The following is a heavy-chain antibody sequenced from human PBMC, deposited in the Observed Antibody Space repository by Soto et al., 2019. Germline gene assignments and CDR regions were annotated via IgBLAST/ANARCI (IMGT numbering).Heavy chain of an antibody. Sequence: QVQLQESGPGLVKPSQTLSLTCTVSGGSIRSGGYYWSWIRQHPGKGLEWIGYIYYSGSTYYNPSLKSRVTISVDTSKNQFSLKLSSVTAADTAVYYCARERANYYDSSGYLAFDIWGQGTMVTVSS. CDR2: IYYSGST. V-gene: IGHV4-31*03. CDR1: GGSIRSGGYY. CDR3: ARERANYYDSSGYLAFDI. D-gene: IGHD3-22*01. J-gene: IGHJ3*02.